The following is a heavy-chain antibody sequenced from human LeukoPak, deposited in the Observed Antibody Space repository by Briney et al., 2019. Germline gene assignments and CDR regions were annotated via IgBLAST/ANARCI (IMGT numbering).Heavy chain of an antibody. Sequence: RASVKVSCKGSGYTFSYFGINWVRQAPGQGLEWMGWINGYNGNTNYAQKSEGRLSLTTDTATSTVYMELKNLTSDDTAVYFCARGLDAASGLANFDYWGQGTLITVSS. CDR1: GYTFSYFG. CDR2: INGYNGNT. V-gene: IGHV1-18*01. D-gene: IGHD1-1*01. CDR3: ARGLDAASGLANFDY. J-gene: IGHJ4*02.